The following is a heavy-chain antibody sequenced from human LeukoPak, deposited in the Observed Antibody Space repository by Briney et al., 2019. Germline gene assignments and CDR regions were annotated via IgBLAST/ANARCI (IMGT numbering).Heavy chain of an antibody. CDR1: GGSFSGYY. Sequence: SETLSLTCAVYGGSFSGYYWSWIRQPPGKGLEWIGEINHSGSTNYNPSLKSRVTTSVDTSKNQFSLKLSSVTAADTAVYYCARSRPYYYDSSGYYPIDYWGQGTLVTVSS. V-gene: IGHV4-34*01. D-gene: IGHD3-22*01. J-gene: IGHJ4*02. CDR2: INHSGST. CDR3: ARSRPYYYDSSGYYPIDY.